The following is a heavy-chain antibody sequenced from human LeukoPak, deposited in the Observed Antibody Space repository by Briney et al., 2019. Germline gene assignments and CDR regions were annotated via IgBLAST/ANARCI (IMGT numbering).Heavy chain of an antibody. CDR2: IRSKAYGGTT. V-gene: IGHV3-49*04. CDR1: GFTFSSYS. J-gene: IGHJ6*03. D-gene: IGHD3-10*01. CDR3: TRGTYMVRGVIIRYHYYYYMDV. Sequence: PGGSLRLSCAASGFTFSSYSMNWVRQAPGKGLEWVGFIRSKAYGGTTEYAASVKGRFTISRDDSKSIAYLQMNSLKTEDTAVYYCTRGTYMVRGVIIRYHYYYYMDVWGKGTTVTISS.